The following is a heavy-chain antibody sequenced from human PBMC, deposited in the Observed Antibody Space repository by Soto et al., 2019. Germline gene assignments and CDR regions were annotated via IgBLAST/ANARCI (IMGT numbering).Heavy chain of an antibody. CDR2: IIPILGIA. J-gene: IGHJ6*02. V-gene: IGHV1-69*02. Sequence: QVQLVQSGAEVKKPGSSVKVSCKASGGTFSSYTISWVRQAPGQGLEWMGRIIPILGIANYAQKFQGRVTITADKSTSTAYMELSILRSEDTAVYYCARGYFDWFSYYYYYGMDVWGQGTTVTVSS. CDR1: GGTFSSYT. CDR3: ARGYFDWFSYYYYYGMDV. D-gene: IGHD3-9*01.